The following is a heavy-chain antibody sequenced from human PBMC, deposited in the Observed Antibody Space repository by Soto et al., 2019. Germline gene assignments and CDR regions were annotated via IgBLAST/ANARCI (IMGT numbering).Heavy chain of an antibody. CDR2: IKQDGSEK. Sequence: GSLRLSCAASGFTFSSYWMSWVRQAPGKGLEWVANIKQDGSEKYYVDSVKGRFTISRDNAKNSLYLQMNSLRAEDTAVYYCARVPTETYYYGSGGFSYGMDVWGQGTTVTV. J-gene: IGHJ6*02. D-gene: IGHD3-10*01. V-gene: IGHV3-7*03. CDR3: ARVPTETYYYGSGGFSYGMDV. CDR1: GFTFSSYW.